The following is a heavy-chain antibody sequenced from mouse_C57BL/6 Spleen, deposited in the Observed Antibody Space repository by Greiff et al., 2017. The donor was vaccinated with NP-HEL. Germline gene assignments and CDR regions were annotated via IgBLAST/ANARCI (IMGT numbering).Heavy chain of an antibody. Sequence: EVKLMESEGGLVQPGSSMKLSCTASGFTFSDYYMAWVRQVPEKGLEWVANINYDGSSTYYLDSLKSRFIISRDNAKNILYLQMSSLKSEDTATYYCARFITTVVFDYWGKGTTLTVSS. J-gene: IGHJ2*01. CDR2: INYDGSST. CDR1: GFTFSDYY. CDR3: ARFITTVVFDY. D-gene: IGHD1-1*01. V-gene: IGHV5-16*01.